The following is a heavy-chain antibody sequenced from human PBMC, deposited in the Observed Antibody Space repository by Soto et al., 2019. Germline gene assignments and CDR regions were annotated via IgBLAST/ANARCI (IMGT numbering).Heavy chain of an antibody. J-gene: IGHJ4*02. Sequence: GGSLRLSCAASGFTFSSYAMSWVRQAPGKGLEWVSAISGSGGSTYYADSVKGRFTISRDNSKNTLYLQMNSLRAEDTAVYYCAKDAATYYNDSSGYYFDYWGQGTLVTVSS. CDR1: GFTFSSYA. CDR3: AKDAATYYNDSSGYYFDY. V-gene: IGHV3-23*01. CDR2: ISGSGGST. D-gene: IGHD3-22*01.